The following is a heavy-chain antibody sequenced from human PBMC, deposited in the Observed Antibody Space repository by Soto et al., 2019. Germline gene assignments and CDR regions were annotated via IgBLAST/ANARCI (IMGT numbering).Heavy chain of an antibody. V-gene: IGHV1-46*01. CDR1: GYTFTSYY. J-gene: IGHJ4*02. Sequence: QVQLVQSGAEVKKPGASVKVSCKASGYTFTSYYMHWVRQAPGQGLEWMGIINPSGGSTSYAQKFKGRVTMTRDTSTSTVYMELSSLRSEDTAVYYCARYGYSYGSFDYWGQGTLVTVSS. D-gene: IGHD5-18*01. CDR2: INPSGGST. CDR3: ARYGYSYGSFDY.